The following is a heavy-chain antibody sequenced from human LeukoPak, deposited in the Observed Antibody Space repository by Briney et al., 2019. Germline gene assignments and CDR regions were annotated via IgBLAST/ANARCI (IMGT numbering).Heavy chain of an antibody. J-gene: IGHJ3*02. CDR3: TTYYYGSGSYLNHFDI. V-gene: IGHV3-15*01. CDR2: IKSKTDGGTT. Sequence: GGSLRLSCAASGFTFSNAWMSWVRQAPGKGLEWVGRIKSKTDGGTTDYAAPVKGRFTISRDDSKNTLYLQMNSLKTEDTAVYYCTTYYYGSGSYLNHFDIWGQGTMVTVSS. D-gene: IGHD3-10*01. CDR1: GFTFSNAW.